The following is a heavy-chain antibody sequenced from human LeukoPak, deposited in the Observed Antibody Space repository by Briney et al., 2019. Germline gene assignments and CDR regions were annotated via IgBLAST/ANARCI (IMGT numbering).Heavy chain of an antibody. D-gene: IGHD2-21*02. V-gene: IGHV3-20*01. CDR3: ARGDVHVDV. Sequence: AGTLRLSCAASGFTFDDYGMSWVRQAPGKELKWGSGINWNGGSTGYADSVKGRITIYRDNAKNSLDLQMNSLRAEDTALYHCARGDVHVDVWGKGTTVSISS. CDR1: GFTFDDYG. J-gene: IGHJ6*04. CDR2: INWNGGST.